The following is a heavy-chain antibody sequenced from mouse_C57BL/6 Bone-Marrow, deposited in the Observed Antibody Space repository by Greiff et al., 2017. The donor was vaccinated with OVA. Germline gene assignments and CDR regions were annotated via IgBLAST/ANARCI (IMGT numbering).Heavy chain of an antibody. CDR2: IDPENGDT. V-gene: IGHV14-4*01. D-gene: IGHD2-2*01. CDR1: GFNIKDDY. CDR3: ATIYYGYG. J-gene: IGHJ3*01. Sequence: VQLQQSGAELVRPGASVKLSCTASGFNIKDDYMHWVKQRPEQGLEWIGWIDPENGDTEYASKFQGKATITADTSSNTAYLQLSSLTSEDTAVYYGATIYYGYGRGQGTLVTVSA.